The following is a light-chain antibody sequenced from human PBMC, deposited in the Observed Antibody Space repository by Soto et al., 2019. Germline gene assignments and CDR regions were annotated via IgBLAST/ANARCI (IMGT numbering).Light chain of an antibody. CDR2: GAS. Sequence: EIVLTQSPGTLSLSPGERATLSCRASQSVSSGYLAWYQQKPGQAPRLLIYGASTSATSIPDRFSGSGSGTDFTRTISRLETEDFAVYYCQQYSSSPSITFGQGTRLEI. CDR1: QSVSSGY. V-gene: IGKV3-20*01. J-gene: IGKJ5*01. CDR3: QQYSSSPSIT.